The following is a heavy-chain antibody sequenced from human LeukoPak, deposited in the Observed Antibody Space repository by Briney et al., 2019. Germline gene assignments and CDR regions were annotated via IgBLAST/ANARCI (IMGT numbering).Heavy chain of an antibody. V-gene: IGHV1-18*01. J-gene: IGHJ4*02. CDR3: ARSSCSSTSCYWLGLDY. CDR2: ISAYNGNT. CDR1: GYTFTSYG. D-gene: IGHD2-2*01. Sequence: GASVKVSCKASGYTFTSYGISWVRQAPGQGLEWMGWISAYNGNTNYAQKLQGRVTMTTDTSTSTAYMELRSLRSDDTAVYYCARSSCSSTSCYWLGLDYWGQGTLVTVSS.